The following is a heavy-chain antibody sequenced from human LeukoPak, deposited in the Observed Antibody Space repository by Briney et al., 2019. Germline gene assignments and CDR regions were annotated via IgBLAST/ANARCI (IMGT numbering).Heavy chain of an antibody. CDR1: GFNFKNAW. Sequence: GGSLRLSCAASGFNFKNAWLSWVRQAPGKGPEWIGRIKAKIDGETIDYAAPVKGRFTISRDDSKDTLYLQMNSLKFEDTALYYCTTNWNVPLGRWGQGTLVTVSS. J-gene: IGHJ4*02. D-gene: IGHD1-1*01. CDR3: TTNWNVPLGR. CDR2: IKAKIDGETI. V-gene: IGHV3-15*01.